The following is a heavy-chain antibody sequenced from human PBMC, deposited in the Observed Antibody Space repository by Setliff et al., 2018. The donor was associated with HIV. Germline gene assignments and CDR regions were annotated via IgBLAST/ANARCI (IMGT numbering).Heavy chain of an antibody. CDR2: FDPEAGEI. CDR1: GFTLNELS. V-gene: IGHV1-24*01. J-gene: IGHJ5*02. D-gene: IGHD6-19*01. Sequence: ASVKVSCKISGFTLNELSIQWVRQAPAKGLEWMGGFDPEAGEIIYAQKFQGRVTMTEDTSTDTAYMDLSSLRSEETAVYYCATHPPYRSAWYMRSWGQGTLVTVSS. CDR3: ATHPPYRSAWYMRS.